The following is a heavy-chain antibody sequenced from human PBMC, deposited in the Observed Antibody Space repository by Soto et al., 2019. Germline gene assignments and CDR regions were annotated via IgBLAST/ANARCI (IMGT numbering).Heavy chain of an antibody. CDR1: GASISSSSYY. J-gene: IGHJ6*01. CDR3: ARDTVIRYRYYGMDV. CDR2: IYYSGST. Sequence: QVQMQESGPGQVKPPESLSLTCNVAGASISSSSYYWVLIRQSPGQGLEWIGTIYYSGSTYYNPSLKSRVTMSLDTAKNQFSLNLSSVTAADSGIYYCARDTVIRYRYYGMDVW. D-gene: IGHD4-17*01. V-gene: IGHV4-39*02.